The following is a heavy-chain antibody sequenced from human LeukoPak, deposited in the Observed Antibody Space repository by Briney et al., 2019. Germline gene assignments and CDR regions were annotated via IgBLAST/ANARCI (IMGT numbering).Heavy chain of an antibody. J-gene: IGHJ4*02. V-gene: IGHV4-39*07. Sequence: SETLSLTCTVSGGSISSSSYYWGWIRQPPGKGLEWIGSIYYSGSTYYNPSLKSRDTISVDTSKNQFSLKLSSVTAADTAVYYCARDRGTTVTKNYFDYWGQGTLVTVSS. CDR1: GGSISSSSYY. CDR2: IYYSGST. D-gene: IGHD4-17*01. CDR3: ARDRGTTVTKNYFDY.